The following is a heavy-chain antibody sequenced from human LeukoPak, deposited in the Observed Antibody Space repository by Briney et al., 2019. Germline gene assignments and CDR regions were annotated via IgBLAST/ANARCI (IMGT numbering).Heavy chain of an antibody. J-gene: IGHJ4*02. V-gene: IGHV1-8*01. Sequence: ASAKVSCKASGYTFTSYDINWVRQATGQGLEWMGWMNPNSGNTGYAQKFQGRVTMTRNTSISTAYMELSSLRSEDTAVYYCARGYRDYVWGSYRYIQDYWGQGTLVTVSS. CDR2: MNPNSGNT. CDR1: GYTFTSYD. D-gene: IGHD3-16*02. CDR3: ARGYRDYVWGSYRYIQDY.